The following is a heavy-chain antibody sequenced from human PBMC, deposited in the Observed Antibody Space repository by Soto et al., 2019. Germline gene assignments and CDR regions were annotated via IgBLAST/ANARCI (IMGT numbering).Heavy chain of an antibody. J-gene: IGHJ4*02. Sequence: EVQLLDSGGGLVQSGGSLRLSCAASGFTFSSYAMSWVRQAPGKGLEWVSAISGSGNSTYNADSVKGRFTISRDNSKNTLYLQMNSLRAEDTAVYYSAKFRPGNWNYGRFDYWGQGTLVTVSS. D-gene: IGHD1-7*01. CDR1: GFTFSSYA. CDR2: ISGSGNST. CDR3: AKFRPGNWNYGRFDY. V-gene: IGHV3-23*01.